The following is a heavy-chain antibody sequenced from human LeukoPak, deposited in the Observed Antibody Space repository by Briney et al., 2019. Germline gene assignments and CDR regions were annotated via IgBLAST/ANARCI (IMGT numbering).Heavy chain of an antibody. CDR1: GYTFTSYA. CDR3: ARVPIFSGSYLYYFDY. D-gene: IGHD1-26*01. Sequence: GASVKVSCKASGYTFTSYAMHWVRQAPGQRLEWMGWINAGNGNTKYSQKFQGRVTITRDTSASTAYMELSSLRSEDTAVYYCARVPIFSGSYLYYFDYWAREPWSPSPQ. V-gene: IGHV1-3*01. J-gene: IGHJ4*02. CDR2: INAGNGNT.